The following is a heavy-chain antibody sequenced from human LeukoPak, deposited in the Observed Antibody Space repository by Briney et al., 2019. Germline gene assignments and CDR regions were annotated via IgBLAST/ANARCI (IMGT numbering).Heavy chain of an antibody. D-gene: IGHD1-26*01. CDR2: INPNSGGT. CDR3: AREMVGGTVALDY. J-gene: IGHJ4*02. Sequence: GASVKVSCKASGCTFTGYYMHWVRQAPGQGLEWMGWINPNSGGTNYAQKFQGRVTMTRDTSTSTAYMELSRLRSDDTAVYYCAREMVGGTVALDYWGQGTLVTVSS. CDR1: GCTFTGYY. V-gene: IGHV1-2*02.